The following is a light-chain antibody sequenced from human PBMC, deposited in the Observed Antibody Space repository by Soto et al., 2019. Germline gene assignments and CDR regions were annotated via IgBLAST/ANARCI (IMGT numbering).Light chain of an antibody. CDR2: EVS. CDR1: SSDVGKYSY. V-gene: IGLV2-14*01. CDR3: SSFTTSTTWV. Sequence: QSALTQPASVSGSPGQSIAISCTGTSSDVGKYSYVSWFQQYPGNAPKLMIYEVSKRPSGVSNRFSGSKSGNTASLTISGLHDDDEDDYYCSSFTTSTTWVFGAGTKVTVL. J-gene: IGLJ3*02.